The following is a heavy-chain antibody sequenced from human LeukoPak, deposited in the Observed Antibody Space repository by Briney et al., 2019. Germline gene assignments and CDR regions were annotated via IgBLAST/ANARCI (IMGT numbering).Heavy chain of an antibody. CDR3: ASRKLGNDY. J-gene: IGHJ4*02. Sequence: SETLSLTCTVSGGSVTDYYWSWIRQSPGKGLEWIGYIYYTGTSYNPSLKSRVTISADTSKNQFSLQLISVTAADTAVYYCASRKLGNDYWGQGTLVTVSS. CDR2: IYYTGT. V-gene: IGHV4-59*02. D-gene: IGHD7-27*01. CDR1: GGSVTDYY.